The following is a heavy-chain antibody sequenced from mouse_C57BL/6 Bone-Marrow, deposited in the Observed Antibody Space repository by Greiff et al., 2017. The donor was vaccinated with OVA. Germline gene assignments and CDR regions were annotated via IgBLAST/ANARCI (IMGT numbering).Heavy chain of an antibody. CDR1: GFTFSDYG. CDR2: ISSGSSNL. CDR3: ARCGSYTWYLGY. V-gene: IGHV5-17*01. Sequence: EVKLVESGGGLVKPGGSLKLSCAASGFTFSDYGMHWVRQAPEKGLEWVAYISSGSSNLYYADTVTGRFTISRENARNTLFLQMASLRSENTAIYYFARCGSYTWYLGYGGQGTTLTASS. D-gene: IGHD1-1*02. J-gene: IGHJ2*01.